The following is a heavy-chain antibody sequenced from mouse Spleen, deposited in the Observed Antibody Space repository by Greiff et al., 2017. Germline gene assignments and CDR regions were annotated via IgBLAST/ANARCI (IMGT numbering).Heavy chain of an antibody. D-gene: IGHD2-5*01. CDR1: GFSLTSYG. V-gene: IGHV2-6-1*01. CDR2: IWSDGST. J-gene: IGHJ4*01. Sequence: VMLVESGPGLVAPSQSLSITCTISGFSLTSYGVHWVRQPPGKGLEWLVVIWSDGSTTYNSALKSRLSISKDNSKSQVFLKVNSLQADDTAMYYCVRLGSNCVGAMDYWGQGTSVTVSS. CDR3: VRLGSNCVGAMDY.